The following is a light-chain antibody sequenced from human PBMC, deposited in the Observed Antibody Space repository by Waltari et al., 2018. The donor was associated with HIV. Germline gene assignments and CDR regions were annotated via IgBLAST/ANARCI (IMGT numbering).Light chain of an antibody. CDR3: QQYHHWPPLT. CDR1: QNVDDK. CDR2: HSS. V-gene: IGKV3D-15*01. J-gene: IGKJ4*01. Sequence: RVTVSCRASQNVDDKLAWYQQKPGQSPRLLIYHSSVRAAGVPTRFGGAGSATNFTLTITSLQSEDFALYFCQQYHHWPPLTFGGGSRVELK.